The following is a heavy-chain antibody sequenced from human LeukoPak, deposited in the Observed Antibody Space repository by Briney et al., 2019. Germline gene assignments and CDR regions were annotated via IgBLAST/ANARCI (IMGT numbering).Heavy chain of an antibody. J-gene: IGHJ4*02. V-gene: IGHV4-59*08. Sequence: SETLSLTCTVSGGSISRYYWSWIRQPPGKGLEWIGYIYYSGSTNYNPSLKSRVTISVDTSKNQFSLKLRSVTAADTAVYYCVRHRKAVAGTNFDYWGQGTLVTVSS. CDR1: GGSISRYY. CDR2: IYYSGST. CDR3: VRHRKAVAGTNFDY. D-gene: IGHD6-19*01.